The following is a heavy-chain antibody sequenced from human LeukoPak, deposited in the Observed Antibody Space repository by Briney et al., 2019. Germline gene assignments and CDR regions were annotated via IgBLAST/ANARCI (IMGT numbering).Heavy chain of an antibody. V-gene: IGHV1-3*01. J-gene: IGHJ4*02. D-gene: IGHD3-22*01. CDR1: GYTFTSYA. Sequence: ASVKVSCKASGYTFTSYAMHWVRQAPGQRLEWMGWINAGNGNTKYSQKFQGRVTITRDTSASTAYMELSSLRSEDTAVYYCARGSSYYDSSGYCDYWGQGTLVTVSS. CDR2: INAGNGNT. CDR3: ARGSSYYDSSGYCDY.